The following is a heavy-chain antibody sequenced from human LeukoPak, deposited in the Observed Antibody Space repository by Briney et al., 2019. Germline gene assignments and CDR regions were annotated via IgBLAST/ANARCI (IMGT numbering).Heavy chain of an antibody. CDR2: IKRDGSGA. Sequence: GGSLRLSCAASGFTFSFNSMHWVRQGPGKGLVWVSRIKRDGSGATYADSVKGRVTISRDNSKDTLYLQMNSLRAEDTAVYYCAKDRLVGAIDWGQGTLVTVSS. V-gene: IGHV3-74*01. D-gene: IGHD1-26*01. CDR1: GFTFSFNS. J-gene: IGHJ4*02. CDR3: AKDRLVGAID.